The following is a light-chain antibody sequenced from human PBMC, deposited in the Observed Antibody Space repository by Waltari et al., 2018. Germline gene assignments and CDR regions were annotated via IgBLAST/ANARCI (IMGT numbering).Light chain of an antibody. CDR2: DTS. CDR3: QQTSSWPLT. V-gene: IGKV3-11*01. CDR1: QSVSIH. J-gene: IGKJ4*01. Sequence: EIVLTQSPATLSLSPGQRATLPCRASQSVSIHLGWYQQKLGQPPRLLIYDTSNRATGIPDRFSASGFGTDFTLTISSLEPEDFAVYFCQQTSSWPLTFGGGTKVEIK.